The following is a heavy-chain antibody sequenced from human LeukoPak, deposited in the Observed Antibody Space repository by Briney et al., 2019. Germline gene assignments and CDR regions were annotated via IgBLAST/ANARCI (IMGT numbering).Heavy chain of an antibody. CDR1: GYTFTGYY. CDR3: ASRGGYYYDSSGYYSDAFDI. D-gene: IGHD3-22*01. V-gene: IGHV1-2*02. J-gene: IGHJ3*02. Sequence: ASVKVSCKASGYTFTGYYMHWVRQAPGRGLEWMGWINPNSGGTNYAQKFQGRVTMTRDTSISTAYMELSRLRSDDTAVYYCASRGGYYYDSSGYYSDAFDIWGQGTMVTVSS. CDR2: INPNSGGT.